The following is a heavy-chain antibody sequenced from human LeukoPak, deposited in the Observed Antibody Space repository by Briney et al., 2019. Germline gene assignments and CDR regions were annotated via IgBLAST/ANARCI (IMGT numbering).Heavy chain of an antibody. CDR1: GFTFDDYA. J-gene: IGHJ3*02. V-gene: IGHV3-9*03. CDR2: FSWNSGSI. CDR3: AKGCTYYYDCSGSVGAFDI. Sequence: GESLRLSCAAYGFTFDDYAVAWVQQAPGKGLEWVSAFSWNSGSIGYADSVKGRFTSSRANAKNSLYLQMNRLRAEDIALYYCAKGCTYYYDCSGSVGAFDIWGQGTMVTVSS. D-gene: IGHD3-22*01.